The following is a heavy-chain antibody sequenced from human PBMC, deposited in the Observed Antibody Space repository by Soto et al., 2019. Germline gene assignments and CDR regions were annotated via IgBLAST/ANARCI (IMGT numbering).Heavy chain of an antibody. D-gene: IGHD1-1*01. Sequence: EVQLVESGGGLIQPGGSLRLSCAASGFAVSSKYMTWVRQAPGKGLEWVSVIYGGGTTYYADSVKGRFTISRDTSKNTLYLQINSLRAEDTAVYYCVQTTGWPGFYFWCQGTLVTVSS. CDR2: IYGGGTT. CDR1: GFAVSSKY. V-gene: IGHV3-53*01. J-gene: IGHJ4*02. CDR3: VQTTGWPGFYF.